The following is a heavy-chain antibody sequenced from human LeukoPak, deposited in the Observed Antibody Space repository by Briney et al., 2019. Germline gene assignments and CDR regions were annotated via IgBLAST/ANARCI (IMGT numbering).Heavy chain of an antibody. Sequence: SQTLSLTCTVSGGSISSGGYYWSWIRQPPGKGLEWIGFIYDGGSTSYNSSLKSQVAISVDRSKNQFSLTLSSVTAADTAIYYCARDSPKRYSGSYFDYWGQGTLVTVSS. CDR3: ARDSPKRYSGSYFDY. D-gene: IGHD1-26*01. CDR2: IYDGGST. V-gene: IGHV4-30-2*01. J-gene: IGHJ4*02. CDR1: GGSISSGGYY.